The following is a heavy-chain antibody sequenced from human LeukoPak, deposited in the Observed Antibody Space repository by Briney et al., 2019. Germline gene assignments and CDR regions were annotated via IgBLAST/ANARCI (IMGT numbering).Heavy chain of an antibody. J-gene: IGHJ4*02. CDR2: IKRKADGSAT. V-gene: IGHV3-15*01. Sequence: GGSLRLSCAASGFTFNNAWMNWVRQAPGKGPEWVGRIKRKADGSATDYAAPVKGRFTISRDDSKNTLYLQMNSLKPEDTAVYYCTTDHDSSGYYYTYVSWGQGTLVTVSS. D-gene: IGHD3-22*01. CDR1: GFTFNNAW. CDR3: TTDHDSSGYYYTYVS.